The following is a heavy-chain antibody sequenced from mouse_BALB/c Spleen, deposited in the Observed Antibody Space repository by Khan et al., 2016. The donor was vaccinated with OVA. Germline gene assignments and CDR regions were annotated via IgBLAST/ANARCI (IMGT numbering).Heavy chain of an antibody. J-gene: IGHJ2*01. CDR3: ARTARIKY. CDR1: GYSITSGYG. V-gene: IGHV3-2*02. D-gene: IGHD1-2*01. CDR2: ISYSGST. Sequence: VQLQESGPGLVKPSQSLSLTCTVSGYSITSGYGWNWIRQFPGNKLEWMGYISYSGSTNYNPSLKSRISITRDTSKNQFFLQLNSVTTEDTATYYCARTARIKYWGQGTTLTVSS.